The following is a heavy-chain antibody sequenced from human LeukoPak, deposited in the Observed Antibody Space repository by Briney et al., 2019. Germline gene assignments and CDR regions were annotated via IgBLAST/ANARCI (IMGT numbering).Heavy chain of an antibody. CDR1: GYTVTSYY. J-gene: IGHJ4*02. D-gene: IGHD2-21*01. Sequence: ASVKVSCKASGYTVTSYYMHWVRQAPGRGLEWMGILNPSGGSSSYAQKFQGRATLTRATSTSTVYMELSSLRSEDTAVYYCAKDLNRGLPDYWGQGTLVTVSS. V-gene: IGHV1-46*01. CDR3: AKDLNRGLPDY. CDR2: LNPSGGSS.